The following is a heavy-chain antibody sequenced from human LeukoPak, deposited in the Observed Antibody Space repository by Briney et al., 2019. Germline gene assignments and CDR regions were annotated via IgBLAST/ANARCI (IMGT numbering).Heavy chain of an antibody. CDR1: GFTFSSYE. CDR2: ISSSGSTI. CDR3: ARDLPLYCSGGSCYSDY. Sequence: GGSLRLSCAASGFTFSSYEMNWVRQAPGKGLEWVSYISSSGSTIYYADSVKGRFTISRDNAKNSLYLQMNSLRAEDTAVYYCARDLPLYCSGGSCYSDYWGQGTLVTVSS. D-gene: IGHD2-15*01. V-gene: IGHV3-48*03. J-gene: IGHJ4*02.